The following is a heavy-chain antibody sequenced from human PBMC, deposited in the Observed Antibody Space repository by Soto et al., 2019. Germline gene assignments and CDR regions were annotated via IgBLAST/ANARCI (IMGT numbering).Heavy chain of an antibody. CDR3: TRERTYCSAGTCYSFAFDS. V-gene: IGHV3-74*01. Sequence: GGSLRLSCPASGFTLSSYWMHWVRQAPGKGLVWVSRIKIDGSGTTYADSVKGRFTISRDNAKNTLYLQMNSLRVEDTAVYYCTRERTYCSAGTCYSFAFDSWGEGTLVTVSS. D-gene: IGHD2-15*01. CDR1: GFTLSSYW. J-gene: IGHJ4*02. CDR2: IKIDGSGT.